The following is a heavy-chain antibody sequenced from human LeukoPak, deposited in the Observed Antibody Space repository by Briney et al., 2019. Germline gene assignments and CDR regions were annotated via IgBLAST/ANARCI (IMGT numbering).Heavy chain of an antibody. V-gene: IGHV3-23*01. CDR1: GFNLGRYA. Sequence: PGGSLRLSCAASGFNLGRYAMSWVRQAPGRGLEWVSCINTGETTFYADSVKGRFTISRDSSKNNLYLHMTGLRDEDTALYYCAKGAFDVWGQGTVVIVSS. CDR3: AKGAFDV. CDR2: INTGETT. J-gene: IGHJ3*01.